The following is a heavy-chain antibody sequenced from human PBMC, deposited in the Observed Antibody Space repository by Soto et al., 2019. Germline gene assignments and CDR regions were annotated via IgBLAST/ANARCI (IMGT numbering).Heavy chain of an antibody. J-gene: IGHJ6*02. V-gene: IGHV4-59*01. Sequence: SETLSLTCTVSGGSISSYYWSWIRQPPGKGLEWIGYIYYSGSTNYNPSLKSRVTISVDTSKNQFSLKLSSVTAADTAVYYCARTIPTVTHYYYYGMDVWGQGTTVTVSS. CDR3: ARTIPTVTHYYYYGMDV. CDR1: GGSISSYY. CDR2: IYYSGST. D-gene: IGHD4-17*01.